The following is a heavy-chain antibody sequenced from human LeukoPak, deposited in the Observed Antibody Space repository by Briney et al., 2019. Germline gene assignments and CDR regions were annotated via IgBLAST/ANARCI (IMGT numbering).Heavy chain of an antibody. V-gene: IGHV3-9*01. D-gene: IGHD5-18*01. CDR3: AKDVDTAMVGPADY. Sequence: GRSLRLSCAASGFTFDDYAMHWVRHAPGKGLEWVSGISWNSGSIGYADSVKGRFTISRDNAKNSLYLQMNSLRAEDTALYYCAKDVDTAMVGPADYWGQGTLVTVSS. CDR2: ISWNSGSI. J-gene: IGHJ4*02. CDR1: GFTFDDYA.